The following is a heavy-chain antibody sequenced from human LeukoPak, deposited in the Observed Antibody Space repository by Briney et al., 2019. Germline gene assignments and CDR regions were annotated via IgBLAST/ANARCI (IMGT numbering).Heavy chain of an antibody. D-gene: IGHD6-19*01. CDR1: GYTFTSYA. Sequence: ASVKVSCKASGYTFTSYAMHWVRQAPGQRLEWMGWINPNSGGTNYAQKFQGWVTMTRDTSISTAYMELSRLRSDDTAVYYCARDSQGYSSGWMGYYYYYGMGVWGQGTTVTVSS. V-gene: IGHV1-2*04. CDR3: ARDSQGYSSGWMGYYYYYGMGV. J-gene: IGHJ6*02. CDR2: INPNSGGT.